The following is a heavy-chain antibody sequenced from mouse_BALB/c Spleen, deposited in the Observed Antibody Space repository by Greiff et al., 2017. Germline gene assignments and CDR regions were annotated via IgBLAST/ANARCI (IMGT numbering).Heavy chain of an antibody. J-gene: IGHJ3*01. CDR2: INSNGGST. CDR3: ARGITTGFAY. D-gene: IGHD2-4*01. CDR1: GFTFSSYG. Sequence: EVMLVESGGGLVQPGGSLKLSCAASGFTFSSYGMSWVRQTPDKRLELVATINSNGGSTYYPDSVKGRFTISRDNARNILYLQMSSLRSEDTAMYYCARGITTGFAYWGQGTLVTVSA. V-gene: IGHV5-6-3*01.